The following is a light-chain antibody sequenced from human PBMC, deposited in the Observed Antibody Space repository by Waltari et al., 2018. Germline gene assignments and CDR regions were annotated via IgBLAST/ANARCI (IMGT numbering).Light chain of an antibody. J-gene: IGKJ1*01. Sequence: EIVLTQSPGTLSLSPGQRATLSCRASQSVSSSYLAGYQQKPGQAPRLLIYGASSRATGIPDRFSGSGSGTDFTLTISRLEPEDFAVYYCQQYGSSRTWTFGQGTKVEIK. V-gene: IGKV3-20*01. CDR2: GAS. CDR3: QQYGSSRTWT. CDR1: QSVSSSY.